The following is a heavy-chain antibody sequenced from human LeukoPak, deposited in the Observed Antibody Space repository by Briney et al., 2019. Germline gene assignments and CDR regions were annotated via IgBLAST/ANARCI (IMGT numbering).Heavy chain of an antibody. J-gene: IGHJ4*02. CDR1: GFTFSSYG. Sequence: GGSLRLSCAAPGFTFSSYGMHWVRQAPGKGLEWVAFIRYDGSNKYYADSVKGRFTISRDNSKNTLYLQMNSLRAEDTAVYYCAKDPYQLPWVGYFDYWGQGTLVTVSS. D-gene: IGHD2-2*01. CDR3: AKDPYQLPWVGYFDY. CDR2: IRYDGSNK. V-gene: IGHV3-30*02.